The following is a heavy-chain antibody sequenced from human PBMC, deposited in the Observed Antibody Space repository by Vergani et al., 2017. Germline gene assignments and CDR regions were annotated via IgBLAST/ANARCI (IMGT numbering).Heavy chain of an antibody. J-gene: IGHJ6*03. V-gene: IGHV3-73*02. D-gene: IGHD3-3*01. CDR3: TKTTIFGVVPMDV. Sequence: EVQLVESGGGLVQPGGSLRLSCAASGFTFSSYWMHWVRQAPGKGLVWVGRIRSKANSYATAYAASVKGRFTISRDDSKNTAYLQMNSLKTEDTAVYYCTKTTIFGVVPMDVWGKGTTVTVSS. CDR1: GFTFSSYW. CDR2: IRSKANSYAT.